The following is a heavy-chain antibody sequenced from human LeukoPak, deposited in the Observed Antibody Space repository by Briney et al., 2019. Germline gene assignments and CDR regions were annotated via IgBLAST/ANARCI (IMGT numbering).Heavy chain of an antibody. J-gene: IGHJ4*02. CDR2: IKSKSDGGTI. CDR1: GFTFSDAW. Sequence: KPGGSLRLSCVGSGFTFSDAWMSWVRQAPGKGLEWVGRIKSKSDGGTIDYAAPVKGRFTISRDDSRNTLYLQMNSLKTEDTAVYYCTTPRQDGWGGQGNLVNV. CDR3: TTPRQDGW. V-gene: IGHV3-15*01. D-gene: IGHD1-26*01.